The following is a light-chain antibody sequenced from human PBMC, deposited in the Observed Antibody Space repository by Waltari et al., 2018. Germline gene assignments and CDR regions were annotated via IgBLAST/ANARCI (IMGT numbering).Light chain of an antibody. Sequence: SYELTQPPSVSVSPGQTATITCSGSALPRKYAFWYQQKAGQAPVLVIYEDTKRPSGIPERFSGSTSGTTNTLTIIGAQVEDDADYYCYSTDGGGTHNGVFGGGTK. V-gene: IGLV3-10*01. CDR3: YSTDGGGTHNGV. J-gene: IGLJ3*02. CDR1: ALPRKY. CDR2: EDT.